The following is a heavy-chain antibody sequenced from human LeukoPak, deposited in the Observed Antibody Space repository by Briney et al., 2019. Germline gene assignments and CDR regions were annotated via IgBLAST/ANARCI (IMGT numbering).Heavy chain of an antibody. Sequence: GGSLRLSCAASGFTFSTYSGNWIRQAPGKGLEWVSSISDDSNYIFYADSVKGRFTISRDNAKNSLYLQMNSLRAEDTAVYYCATDGVGSRGYGDLDYWGQGTLVTVSS. D-gene: IGHD3-22*01. CDR2: ISDDSNYI. V-gene: IGHV3-21*04. CDR1: GFTFSTYS. CDR3: ATDGVGSRGYGDLDY. J-gene: IGHJ4*02.